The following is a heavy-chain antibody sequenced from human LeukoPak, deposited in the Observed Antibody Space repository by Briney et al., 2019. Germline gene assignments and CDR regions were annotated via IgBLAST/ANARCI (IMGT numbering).Heavy chain of an antibody. CDR3: ARQYYGSGAFDI. V-gene: IGHV4-59*08. CDR1: GGSLRSYY. D-gene: IGHD3-10*01. Sequence: SDTLSVTCTVSGGSLRSYYWSWIRQSPGQGLEWIGEIYYNGSSNYNPSLKSRVTISIDTSNTQFSLRLSSVTAADTAIYYCARQYYGSGAFDIWGQGTIVTVSS. CDR2: IYYNGSS. J-gene: IGHJ3*02.